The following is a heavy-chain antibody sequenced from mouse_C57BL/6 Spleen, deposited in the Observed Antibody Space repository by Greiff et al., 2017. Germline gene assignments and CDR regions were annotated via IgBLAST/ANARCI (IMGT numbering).Heavy chain of an antibody. J-gene: IGHJ3*01. Sequence: QVQLQQPGAELVMPGASVKLSCKASGYTFTSYWMNWVKQRPGQGLEWIGEIYPSDSYTNYNQKFKGKSTLTVDKSSSKAYMQLSSLTSEDSAVYYCARSDLSWFSYWGQGTLVTVSA. CDR2: IYPSDSYT. CDR3: ARSDLSWFSY. CDR1: GYTFTSYW. V-gene: IGHV1-69*01.